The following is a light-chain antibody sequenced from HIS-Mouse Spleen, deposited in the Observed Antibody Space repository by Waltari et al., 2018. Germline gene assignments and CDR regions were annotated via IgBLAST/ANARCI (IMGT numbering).Light chain of an antibody. Sequence: QSALTQPASVSGSPGQSITISCTGTSSDVGGYNYVSWYQQHPGKAPKLMIYEVSNRPSGVSNRFSDSKSGNTASLSSSGLQAEDEADYYCSSYTSSSPYVVFGGGTKLTVL. CDR1: SSDVGGYNY. J-gene: IGLJ2*01. V-gene: IGLV2-14*01. CDR2: EVS. CDR3: SSYTSSSPYVV.